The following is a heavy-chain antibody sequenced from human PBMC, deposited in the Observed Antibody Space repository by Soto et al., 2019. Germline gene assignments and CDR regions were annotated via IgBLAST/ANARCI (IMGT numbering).Heavy chain of an antibody. CDR2: IYYSGST. V-gene: IGHV4-39*01. D-gene: IGHD7-27*01. Sequence: PSETLSLTCTVSGGSISSSSYYWGWIRQPPGKGLEWIGSIYYSGSTYYNPSLKSRVTISVDTSKNQFSLKLSSVTAADTAVYYCALTYGYYFDYWGQGTLVTVYS. J-gene: IGHJ4*02. CDR1: GGSISSSSYY. CDR3: ALTYGYYFDY.